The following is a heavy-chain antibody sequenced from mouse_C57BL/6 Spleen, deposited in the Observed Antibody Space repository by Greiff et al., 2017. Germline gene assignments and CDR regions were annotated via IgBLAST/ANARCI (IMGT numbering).Heavy chain of an antibody. D-gene: IGHD2-5*01. CDR1: GYTFTSYW. J-gene: IGHJ2*01. V-gene: IGHV1-59*01. CDR2: IDPSDSYT. CDR3: ARSYSNYVY. Sequence: QVQLQQPGAELVRPGTSVKLSCKASGYTFTSYWMHWVKQRPGQGLEWIGVIDPSDSYTNYNQKFKGKATLTVDTSSSTAYMQLSSLTSEDSAVYYCARSYSNYVYWGQGTTLTVSS.